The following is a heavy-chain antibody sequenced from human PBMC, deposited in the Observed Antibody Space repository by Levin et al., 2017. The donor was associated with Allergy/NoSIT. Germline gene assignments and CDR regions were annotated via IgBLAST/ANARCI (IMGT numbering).Heavy chain of an antibody. Sequence: PSETLSLTCTVSGDSVSTKSYYWGWLRQPPGKGLEWIANIRDGEKAYYNPTLQSRLTASLDASQNQFSLRLTSVTAADTAVYYCARVSDNWYVFEGNWGQGTLVTVSS. CDR2: IRDGEKA. CDR3: ARVSDNWYVFEGN. CDR1: GDSVSTKSYY. V-gene: IGHV4-39*07. J-gene: IGHJ4*02. D-gene: IGHD1-1*01.